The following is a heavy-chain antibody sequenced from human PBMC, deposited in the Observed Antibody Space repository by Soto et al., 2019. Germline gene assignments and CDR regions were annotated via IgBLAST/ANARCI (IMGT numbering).Heavy chain of an antibody. Sequence: QPGGSLRLSCAASGFTFSSYAMHWVRQTPGKGLEWVAVISYDGSNKYYADSVKGRFTISRDNSKNTLYLQMNSLRAEDTAVYYCARDLIRGSWFDYYYYGMDVWGQGTTVTVSS. V-gene: IGHV3-30-3*01. J-gene: IGHJ6*02. CDR3: ARDLIRGSWFDYYYYGMDV. CDR2: ISYDGSNK. D-gene: IGHD6-13*01. CDR1: GFTFSSYA.